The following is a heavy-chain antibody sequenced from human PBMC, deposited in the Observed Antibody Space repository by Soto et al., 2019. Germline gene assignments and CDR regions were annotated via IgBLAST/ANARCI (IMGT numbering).Heavy chain of an antibody. CDR3: ARFRLGYCSSTSCRYGMDV. J-gene: IGHJ6*02. V-gene: IGHV1-69*13. CDR1: GGTFSSYA. CDR2: IIPIFGTA. D-gene: IGHD2-2*01. Sequence: SVKVSCKASGGTFSSYAISWGRQAPGQGLEWMGGIIPIFGTANYAQTFQGRVTITADESTSTAYMELSSLRSEDTAVYSCARFRLGYCSSTSCRYGMDVWGQGTTVTVSS.